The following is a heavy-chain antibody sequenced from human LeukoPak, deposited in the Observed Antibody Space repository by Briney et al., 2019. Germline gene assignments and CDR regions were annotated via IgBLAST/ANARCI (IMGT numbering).Heavy chain of an antibody. Sequence: ASVKVSCKASGYTFTGYYMHWVRQAPGQGLEWMGWINPNSGGTNYAQKFQGRVTMTRDTSISTAYMELSRLRSDDTAVYYCARDGGYCSSTSCSTLFDYWGQGPLVTVPS. J-gene: IGHJ4*02. CDR3: ARDGGYCSSTSCSTLFDY. CDR1: GYTFTGYY. CDR2: INPNSGGT. D-gene: IGHD2-2*01. V-gene: IGHV1-2*02.